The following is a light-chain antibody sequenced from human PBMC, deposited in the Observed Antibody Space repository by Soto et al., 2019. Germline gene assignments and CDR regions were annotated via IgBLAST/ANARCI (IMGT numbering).Light chain of an antibody. CDR1: QGIRNF. Sequence: DIQMTQSPTSLSASVGDRVTITCRASQGIRNFVAWYKQKPGKAPKILIYAASTLQSGVPSRLSGSGTGTDFKLTCNSLQTEDVATYSCQKYSSVPVFGPGTKVEIK. V-gene: IGKV1-27*01. CDR2: AAS. CDR3: QKYSSVPV. J-gene: IGKJ3*01.